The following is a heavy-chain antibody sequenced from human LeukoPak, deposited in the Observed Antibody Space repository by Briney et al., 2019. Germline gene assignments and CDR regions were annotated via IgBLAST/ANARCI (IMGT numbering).Heavy chain of an antibody. CDR1: GGSISSGGYY. V-gene: IGHV4-31*03. CDR2: IYYSGST. J-gene: IGHJ6*03. Sequence: SETLSLTCTVSGGSISSGGYYWRWIRQHPGKGLEWIGYIYYSGSTYYNPSLKSRVTISVDTSKNQFSLKLSSVTAADTAVYYCARVSSYSNRFYYYMDVWGKGTTVTVSS. CDR3: ARVSSYSNRFYYYMDV. D-gene: IGHD4-11*01.